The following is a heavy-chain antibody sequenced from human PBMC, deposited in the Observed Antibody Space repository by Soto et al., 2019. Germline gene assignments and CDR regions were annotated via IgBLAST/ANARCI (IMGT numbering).Heavy chain of an antibody. CDR1: GCTFSSYS. V-gene: IGHV3-21*01. CDR2: ISSSSSYI. CDR3: ARVAIFGVVIIPDYYYYYMEV. J-gene: IGHJ6*03. Sequence: GGSLRLSCAASGCTFSSYSMNWVRQASGKGLEWVSSISSSSSYIYYADSVKGRFTISRDNAKNSLYLQMNSLRAEDTAVYYCARVAIFGVVIIPDYYYYYMEVWGKGTTVTVSS. D-gene: IGHD3-3*01.